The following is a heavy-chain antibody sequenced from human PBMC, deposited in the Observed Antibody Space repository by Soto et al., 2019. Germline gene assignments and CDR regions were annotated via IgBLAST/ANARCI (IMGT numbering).Heavy chain of an antibody. J-gene: IGHJ6*02. CDR3: ARTEASSWSFFYYGMDV. Sequence: QVQLVQSGPEVKKPGASVKVSCRASGYTFSSFGISWVRQAPGQGLEWMGWISAYNGNTNYAQSLQGRVTMTTDTSTGTAYMELRSLRSDDTAVYYCARTEASSWSFFYYGMDVWGQGTAVAVSS. CDR1: GYTFSSFG. V-gene: IGHV1-18*04. D-gene: IGHD6-13*01. CDR2: ISAYNGNT.